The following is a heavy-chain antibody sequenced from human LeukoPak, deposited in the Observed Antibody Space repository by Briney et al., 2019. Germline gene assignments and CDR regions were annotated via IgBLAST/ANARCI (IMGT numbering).Heavy chain of an antibody. CDR2: ISSSSSYT. J-gene: IGHJ4*02. CDR3: ARTTETGGYSGYDLDY. CDR1: GFTFSGYY. D-gene: IGHD5-12*01. Sequence: GGSLRLSCAASGFTFSGYYMSWIRQAPGKGLEWVSYISSSSSYTNYADSVKGRFTISRDNAKNSLYLQMNSLRAEDTAVYYCARTTETGGYSGYDLDYWGQGTLVTVSS. V-gene: IGHV3-11*06.